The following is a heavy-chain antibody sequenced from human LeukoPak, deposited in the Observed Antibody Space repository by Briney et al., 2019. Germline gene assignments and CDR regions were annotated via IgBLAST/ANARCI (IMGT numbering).Heavy chain of an antibody. D-gene: IGHD6-13*01. CDR1: GFSFSDSY. J-gene: IGHJ6*02. V-gene: IGHV3-11*01. CDR3: VRVLAAGFRMDV. Sequence: GGSLRLSCAASGFSFSDSYMTWIRQAPGNGLECVSYISSSGTTTTWYTDSVKGRFTICRDNAKKSLYLQMNNVSAEDTAVYYCVRVLAAGFRMDVWGQGTTVTVSS. CDR2: ISSSGTTTT.